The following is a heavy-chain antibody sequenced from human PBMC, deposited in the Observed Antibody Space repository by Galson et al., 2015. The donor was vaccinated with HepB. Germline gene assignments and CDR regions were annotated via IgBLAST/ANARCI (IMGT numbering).Heavy chain of an antibody. CDR2: ISGGRGTT. Sequence: SLRLSCAASGFTFNSYAMSWVRQAPGKGLEWVSTISGGRGTTYYADSVKGRCTISTDNSKDTVYLQMRSLRTEDTAIYYCAKASQVTCIGARCYPFDCWGQGALVTVSS. D-gene: IGHD2-2*01. CDR1: GFTFNSYA. CDR3: AKASQVTCIGARCYPFDC. V-gene: IGHV3-23*01. J-gene: IGHJ4*02.